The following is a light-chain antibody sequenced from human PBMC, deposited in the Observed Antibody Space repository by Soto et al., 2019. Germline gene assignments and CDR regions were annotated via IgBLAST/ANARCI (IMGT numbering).Light chain of an antibody. V-gene: IGKV1-5*01. CDR2: DAS. CDR1: QSISHS. Sequence: DIHMTQSPSTLPASVGYRFTITGRASQSISHSLEWYQQKLGKVPKLLIYDASNLGSGVPSRFRGSGSGTDFTLTISGLQPDDFETYYCQQYTSYSRAFGQGTKVDIK. CDR3: QQYTSYSRA. J-gene: IGKJ1*01.